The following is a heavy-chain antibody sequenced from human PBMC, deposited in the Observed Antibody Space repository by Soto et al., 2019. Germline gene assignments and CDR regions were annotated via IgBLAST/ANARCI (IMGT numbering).Heavy chain of an antibody. J-gene: IGHJ1*01. CDR2: TSPSGSYI. CDR1: GFIFTSYS. D-gene: IGHD6-19*01. V-gene: IGHV3-21*01. CDR3: ARSPGYSSGWFQD. Sequence: EVQLVESEGGLVKPGGSLRLTCAASGFIFTSYSIKWVRQAPGKGLEWVSSTSPSGSYIYYGDSVKGRFIISRDNAKNSVYLQMNSLRAEDTAVYYCARSPGYSSGWFQDWGQGTLVTVAS.